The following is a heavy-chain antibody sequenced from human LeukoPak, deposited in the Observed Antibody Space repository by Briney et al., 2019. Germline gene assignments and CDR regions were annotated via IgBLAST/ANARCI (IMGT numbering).Heavy chain of an antibody. Sequence: ASVKVSCKASGYTFTSYGISWVRQAPGQGLEWMGWISAYNGNTNYAQKLQGRVTMTTDTSTSTAYMELRSLRSDDTAVYYCARQLPELWFGESGRDFDYWGQGTLVTVSS. J-gene: IGHJ4*02. CDR2: ISAYNGNT. CDR1: GYTFTSYG. CDR3: ARQLPELWFGESGRDFDY. D-gene: IGHD3-10*01. V-gene: IGHV1-18*01.